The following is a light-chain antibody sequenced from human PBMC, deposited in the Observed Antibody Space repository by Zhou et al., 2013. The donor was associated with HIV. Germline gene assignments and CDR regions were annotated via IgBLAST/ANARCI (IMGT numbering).Light chain of an antibody. CDR1: QSLDSW. Sequence: GDRVTIACRASQSLDSWLAWYQQIPGEAPKLLMYKASTLQDGVPSRFSGSGSGTDFTLTISSLQPDDFATYFCQQYKTLPYTFGQGTKLEVK. V-gene: IGKV1-5*03. CDR2: KAS. CDR3: QQYKTLPYT. J-gene: IGKJ2*01.